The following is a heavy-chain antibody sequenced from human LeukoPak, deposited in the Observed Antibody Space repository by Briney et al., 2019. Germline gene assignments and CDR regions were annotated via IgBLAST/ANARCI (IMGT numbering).Heavy chain of an antibody. V-gene: IGHV3-64*01. CDR2: ISSNGGST. Sequence: PGGSLSLSCGASGFTFSNYGMHWVRQAPGKGLEYVSAISSNGGSTYYANSVKGRFTISRDNSKNTLYLQMGSLRAEDMAVYYCARAPGTYYDYWGQGTLVTVSS. CDR3: ARAPGTYYDY. CDR1: GFTFSNYG. J-gene: IGHJ4*02. D-gene: IGHD3-10*01.